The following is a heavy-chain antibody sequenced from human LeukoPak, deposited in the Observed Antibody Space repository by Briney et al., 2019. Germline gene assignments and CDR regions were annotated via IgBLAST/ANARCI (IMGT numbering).Heavy chain of an antibody. CDR2: ISAYNGNT. J-gene: IGHJ5*02. Sequence: GAPVKVSCKASGYTFTSYGISWVRQAPGQGLEWMGWISAYNGNTNYAQKLQGRVTMTTDTSTSTAYMELRSLRSDDTAVYYCARGSSYYYDSSGFDPWGQGTLVTVSS. CDR3: ARGSSYYYDSSGFDP. CDR1: GYTFTSYG. V-gene: IGHV1-18*01. D-gene: IGHD3-22*01.